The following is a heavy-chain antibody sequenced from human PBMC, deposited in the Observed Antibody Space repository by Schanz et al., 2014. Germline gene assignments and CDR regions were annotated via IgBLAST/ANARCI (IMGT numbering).Heavy chain of an antibody. J-gene: IGHJ4*02. Sequence: QVQLVESGAGVVQPGRSLRLSCAASGFTFSSYGMHWVRQAPGKGLEWVAIIWYDGSNKYYADSVKGRFTISRDNSKNTLFLQMSSLRAEDTAVYYCARDGDFDYWGQGTLVTVSA. CDR2: IWYDGSNK. V-gene: IGHV3-33*01. CDR3: ARDGDFDY. CDR1: GFTFSSYG.